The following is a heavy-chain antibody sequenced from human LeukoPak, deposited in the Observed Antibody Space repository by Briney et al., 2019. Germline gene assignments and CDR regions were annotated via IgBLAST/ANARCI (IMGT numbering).Heavy chain of an antibody. D-gene: IGHD3-10*01. Sequence: GGSLRLSCAASGFTFSSYAMHWVRQAPGKGLEWVAVISYDGSNKYYADSVKGRFTISRDNSKNTLYLQMNSLRAEDTAVYYCARPMVRGAIIVYGAFDIWGQGTMVTVSS. CDR3: ARPMVRGAIIVYGAFDI. J-gene: IGHJ3*02. CDR2: ISYDGSNK. CDR1: GFTFSSYA. V-gene: IGHV3-30*04.